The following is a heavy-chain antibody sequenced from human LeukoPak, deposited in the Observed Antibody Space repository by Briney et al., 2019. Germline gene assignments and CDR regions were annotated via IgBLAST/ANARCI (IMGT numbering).Heavy chain of an antibody. V-gene: IGHV3-9*01. J-gene: IGHJ4*02. D-gene: IGHD3-10*01. CDR3: AKDTQGFEGEGPLDY. CDR2: ISWNSGSI. Sequence: GGSLRLSCAASGFTVYDYAMHWVRQAPGQGLEWVSGISWNSGSIGYADSVKGRFTISRDNAKNSLYLQMNSLRAEDTALYYCAKDTQGFEGEGPLDYWGQGTLVTVSS. CDR1: GFTVYDYA.